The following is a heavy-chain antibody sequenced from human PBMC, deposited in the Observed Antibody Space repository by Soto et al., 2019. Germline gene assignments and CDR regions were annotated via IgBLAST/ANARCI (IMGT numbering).Heavy chain of an antibody. V-gene: IGHV3-23*01. Sequence: EVRLLESGGVLVQPGGSLRLSCVASGFTFSNYAMSWVRQAPGKGLEWVSVVTGRSSSTYYADSVEGRFIISRDNSRKTLFLQMNSLGAEDTAVYYCTKHLPSKTNQRRGADAFHIWGQGTILTVSS. CDR3: TKHLPSKTNQRRGADAFHI. CDR2: VTGRSSST. J-gene: IGHJ3*02. CDR1: GFTFSNYA. D-gene: IGHD2-2*01.